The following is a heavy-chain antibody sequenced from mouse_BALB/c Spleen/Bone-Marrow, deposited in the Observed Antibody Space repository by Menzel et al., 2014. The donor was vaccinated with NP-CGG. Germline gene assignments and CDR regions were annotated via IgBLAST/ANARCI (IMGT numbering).Heavy chain of an antibody. D-gene: IGHD3-3*01. J-gene: IGHJ2*01. CDR1: GYTFTSYP. CDR2: INPSSGYT. CDR3: TRRAAYYFDY. Sequence: VQLQESGAELARPGASVWMSCKASGYTFTSYPMNWVIQRPGQGLEWIGYINPSSGYTNYNQKFKDKATLTADKSSSTAYMQLSSLTSEDSAVYYCTRRAAYYFDYWGQGTTLTVSS. V-gene: IGHV1-4*01.